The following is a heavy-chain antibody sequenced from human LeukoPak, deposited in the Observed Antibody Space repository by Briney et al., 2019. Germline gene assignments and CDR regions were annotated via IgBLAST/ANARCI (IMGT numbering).Heavy chain of an antibody. CDR2: IYTSGST. V-gene: IGHV4-4*07. CDR3: ARDLGGRNYYCYGMDV. CDR1: GGSIFSSY. J-gene: IGHJ6*02. Sequence: PSETLSLTCTVSGGSIFSSYWSSIRQPAGKGLEWIGRIYTSGSTNYNPSLKSRVTMSVDTSKNQFSLKLSSVTAAHTAVYYCARDLGGRNYYCYGMDVWGQGTTVTVSS.